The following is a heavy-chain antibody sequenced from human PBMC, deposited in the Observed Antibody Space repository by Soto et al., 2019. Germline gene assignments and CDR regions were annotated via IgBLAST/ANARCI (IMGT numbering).Heavy chain of an antibody. V-gene: IGHV3-21*01. CDR3: ARGGNGDFWSGYFHPYYYYYGMDV. CDR1: GFTFSSYS. Sequence: PGGSLRLSCAASGFTFSSYSMNWVRQAPGKGLEWVSSISSSSSYIYYADSVKGRFTISRDNAKNSLYLQMNSLRAEDTAVYYCARGGNGDFWSGYFHPYYYYYGMDVWGQGTTVTVSS. CDR2: ISSSSSYI. D-gene: IGHD3-3*01. J-gene: IGHJ6*02.